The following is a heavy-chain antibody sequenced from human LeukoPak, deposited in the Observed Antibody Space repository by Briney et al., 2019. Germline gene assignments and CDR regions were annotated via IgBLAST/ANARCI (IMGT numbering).Heavy chain of an antibody. CDR2: ITSDGSST. J-gene: IGHJ3*02. V-gene: IGHV3-74*01. Sequence: EGSLRLSCAASGFTFSSYWMHWVRQAPGKGLVWVSRITSDGSSTSYADSVKGRLTISRDNAKNTLYLQMNSLRAEDTAVYYCARDGGDDAFDIWGQGTMVTVSS. CDR1: GFTFSSYW. D-gene: IGHD3-10*01. CDR3: ARDGGDDAFDI.